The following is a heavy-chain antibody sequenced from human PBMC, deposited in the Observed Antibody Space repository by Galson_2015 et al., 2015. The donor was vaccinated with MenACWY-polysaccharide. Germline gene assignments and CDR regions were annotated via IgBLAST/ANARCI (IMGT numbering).Heavy chain of an antibody. J-gene: IGHJ6*02. CDR1: GFTFSSYA. CDR3: ASGGAVAGTDYYGMDV. V-gene: IGHV3-30-3*01. Sequence: SLRLSCAASGFTFSSYAMHWVRQAPGKGLEWVAVISYDGSNKYYADSVKGRFTISRDNSKNTLYLQMNSLRAEDTAVYYCASGGAVAGTDYYGMDVWGQGTTVTV. CDR2: ISYDGSNK. D-gene: IGHD6-19*01.